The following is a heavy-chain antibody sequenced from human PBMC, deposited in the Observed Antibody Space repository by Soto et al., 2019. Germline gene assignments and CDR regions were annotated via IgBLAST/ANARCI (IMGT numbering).Heavy chain of an antibody. CDR1: GRSFSGYY. D-gene: IGHD2-15*01. V-gene: IGHV4-30-4*01. CDR3: ARGISPHPRYCSGGSCYFLGPAFDP. CDR2: IYYSGST. Sequence: SETLSLTCAVYGRSFSGYYWSWIRQPPGRGLEWIGYIYYSGSTYYNPSLKSRVTISVDTSKNQFSLKLSSVTAADTAVYYCARGISPHPRYCSGGSCYFLGPAFDPWGQGTLVTVSS. J-gene: IGHJ5*02.